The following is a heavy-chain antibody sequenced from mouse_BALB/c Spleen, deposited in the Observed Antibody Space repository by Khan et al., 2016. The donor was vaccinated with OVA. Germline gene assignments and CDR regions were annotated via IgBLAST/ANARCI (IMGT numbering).Heavy chain of an antibody. D-gene: IGHD1-1*01. V-gene: IGHV1-20*02. Sequence: VQLQQSGPELVRPGASVKISCKASGYSFTGYFMNWVMQSHGKSLEWIGRINPHIGETFYNQRFKDKATLTVDESSNTAHMELRSLASEDSAVYYCTRSNRSDFDYWGQGTTLTVSS. CDR2: INPHIGET. CDR1: GYSFTGYF. J-gene: IGHJ2*01. CDR3: TRSNRSDFDY.